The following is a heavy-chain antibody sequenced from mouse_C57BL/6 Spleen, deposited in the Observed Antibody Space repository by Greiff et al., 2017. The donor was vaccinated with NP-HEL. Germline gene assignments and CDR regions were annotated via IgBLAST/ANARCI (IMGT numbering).Heavy chain of an antibody. Sequence: VQLQQSGTVLARPGASVKMSCKTSGYTFTSYWMHWVKQRPGQGLEWIGAISPGNSDTSYNQKLKGKAKLTAVTSASTAYMELSSLTNEDSAVYYCYYYGSSYYFDYWGQGTTRTVSS. CDR2: ISPGNSDT. V-gene: IGHV1-5*01. J-gene: IGHJ2*01. D-gene: IGHD1-1*01. CDR1: GYTFTSYW. CDR3: YYYGSSYYFDY.